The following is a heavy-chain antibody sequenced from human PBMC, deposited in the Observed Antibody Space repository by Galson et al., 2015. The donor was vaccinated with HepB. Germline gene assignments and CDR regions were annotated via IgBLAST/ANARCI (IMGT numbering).Heavy chain of an antibody. CDR3: AREYVGGSSWYYFDY. V-gene: IGHV3-66*01. J-gene: IGHJ4*02. CDR1: GFTVSSNY. CDR2: IYSGGST. D-gene: IGHD6-13*01. Sequence: SLRLSCAASGFTVSSNYMSWVRQAPGKGLEWVSVIYSGGSTYYADSVKGRFTISRDNSKNTLYLQMNSLRAEDTAVYYCAREYVGGSSWYYFDYWGQGTLVTVSS.